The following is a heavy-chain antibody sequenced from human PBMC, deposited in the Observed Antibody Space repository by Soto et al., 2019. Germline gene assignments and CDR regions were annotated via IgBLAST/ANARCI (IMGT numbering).Heavy chain of an antibody. J-gene: IGHJ3*02. CDR1: GGSISSGNYY. Sequence: SETLSLTCTVSGGSISSGNYYWSWIRQPPGKGLEWIGSIYYSGSTNYNPSLKSRVTISVDTSKNQFSLRLSSVTAADTAVYYCARTDYYYDVSGYAPDAFDIWGQGTMVTVSS. CDR3: ARTDYYYDVSGYAPDAFDI. CDR2: IYYSGST. V-gene: IGHV4-61*01. D-gene: IGHD3-22*01.